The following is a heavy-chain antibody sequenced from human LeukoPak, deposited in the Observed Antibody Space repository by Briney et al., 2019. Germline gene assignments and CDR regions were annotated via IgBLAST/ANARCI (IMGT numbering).Heavy chain of an antibody. CDR3: ARVRLVTDY. D-gene: IGHD3-9*01. CDR2: ITSSSSHI. J-gene: IGHJ4*02. Sequence: GGSLRLSCAASGFTFSSYEMNWVRQAPGKGLEWVSSITSSSSHIYYADSVKGRFTISRDNAKNSLYLQMNSLRAEDTAVYYCARVRLVTDYWGQGTLVTVSS. CDR1: GFTFSSYE. V-gene: IGHV3-21*01.